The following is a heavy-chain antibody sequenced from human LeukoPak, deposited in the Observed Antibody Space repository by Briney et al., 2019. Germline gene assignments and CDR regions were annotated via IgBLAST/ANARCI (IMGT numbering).Heavy chain of an antibody. V-gene: IGHV4-30-4*01. CDR3: ARRSGYYNWFDP. Sequence: PSETLSLTCTVSGGSISSGDHFWSWIRQHPGKGLEWIGYIFYSGSTYYNPSLKSRVTISVDRSKNQFSLKLSSVTAADTAVYYCARRSGYYNWFDPWGQGTLVTVSS. CDR2: IFYSGST. J-gene: IGHJ5*02. CDR1: GGSISSGDHF. D-gene: IGHD3-3*01.